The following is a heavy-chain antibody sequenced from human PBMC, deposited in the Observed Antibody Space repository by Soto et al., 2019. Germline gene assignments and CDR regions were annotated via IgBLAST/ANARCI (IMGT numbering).Heavy chain of an antibody. CDR3: AHVPSGPRIEEYLAYDFAS. J-gene: IGHJ4*02. CDR2: IYWDDDK. D-gene: IGHD2-15*01. V-gene: IGHV2-5*02. Sequence: QITLKESGPTLVKPTQTLTLTCTFSGFSLSTREVGVGWIRQPPGKALEWLALIYWDDDKRYSPSLKTRLTITTDTSKHQVVLTMTKMDTVDTATYYCAHVPSGPRIEEYLAYDFASWGQGPLVTVSS. CDR1: GFSLSTREVG.